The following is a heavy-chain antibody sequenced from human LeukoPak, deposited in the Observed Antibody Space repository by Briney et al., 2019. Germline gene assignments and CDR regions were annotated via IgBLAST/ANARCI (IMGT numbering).Heavy chain of an antibody. Sequence: SETLSLTCTVSGGSISSGNYYYSWLRQHPGKGLEWIGYIHYSGSTYYNPSLKTRVTMSVDTSKTQFSLNLSSVTAADTAVYYCATSLRGASDFWGQGTLVTVSS. CDR2: IHYSGST. J-gene: IGHJ4*02. CDR1: GGSISSGNYY. CDR3: ATSLRGASDF. D-gene: IGHD3-10*01. V-gene: IGHV4-31*03.